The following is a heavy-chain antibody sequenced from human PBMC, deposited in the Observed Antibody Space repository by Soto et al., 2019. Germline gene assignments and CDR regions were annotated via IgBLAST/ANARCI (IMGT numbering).Heavy chain of an antibody. CDR3: ARLEKWYYNYYGLDV. CDR1: GYSFTTYW. J-gene: IGHJ6*02. D-gene: IGHD1-26*01. CDR2: IDPGDSST. Sequence: GESLKISCQGSGYSFTTYWISWVRQMPGKGLEWMGKIDPGDSSTNYSPSFQGHITISVDRSINTAHLQFSSLKAADTAVYYCARLEKWYYNYYGLDVWGQGTMVTVSS. V-gene: IGHV5-10-1*01.